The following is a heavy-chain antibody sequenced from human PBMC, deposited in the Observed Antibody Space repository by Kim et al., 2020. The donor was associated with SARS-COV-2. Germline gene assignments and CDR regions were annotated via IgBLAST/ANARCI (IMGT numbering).Heavy chain of an antibody. V-gene: IGHV3-9*01. CDR3: AKDTTTEVAGTGGFDY. Sequence: SEKGRFTISRDNAKNPLYLQMNSLRVEDTALYHCAKDTTTEVAGTGGFDYWGQGTLVTVSS. J-gene: IGHJ4*02. D-gene: IGHD6-19*01.